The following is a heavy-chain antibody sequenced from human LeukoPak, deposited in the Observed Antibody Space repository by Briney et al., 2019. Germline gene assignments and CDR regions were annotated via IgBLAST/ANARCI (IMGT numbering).Heavy chain of an antibody. CDR1: GYTFTSYG. D-gene: IGHD6-6*01. J-gene: IGHJ6*03. Sequence: GASVKVSCKASGYTFTSYGISWVRQAPGQGLEWMGWISAYNGNTNYAQKLQGRVTMTTDTSTSTAYMELRSLRSGDTAVYYCARDSTIAARLLFAYYYYMDVWGKGTTVTVSS. V-gene: IGHV1-18*01. CDR2: ISAYNGNT. CDR3: ARDSTIAARLLFAYYYYMDV.